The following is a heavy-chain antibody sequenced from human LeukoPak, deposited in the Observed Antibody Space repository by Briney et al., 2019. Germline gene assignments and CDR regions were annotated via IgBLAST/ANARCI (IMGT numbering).Heavy chain of an antibody. Sequence: SETLSLTCTVSGYSISSGYYWGRIRQPPGKGLEWIGSIYHSGRTFYNPSLKSRVTISVDTSKNQFSLKLSSVTAADTAVYYCARYRPTLFDYWGQGTLVTVSS. CDR1: GYSISSGYY. CDR2: IYHSGRT. V-gene: IGHV4-38-2*02. CDR3: ARYRPTLFDY. D-gene: IGHD1-14*01. J-gene: IGHJ4*02.